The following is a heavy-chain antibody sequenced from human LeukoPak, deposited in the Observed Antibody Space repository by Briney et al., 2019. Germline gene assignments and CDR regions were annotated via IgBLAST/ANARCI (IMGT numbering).Heavy chain of an antibody. CDR3: ATAEYTVALDY. D-gene: IGHD5-12*01. J-gene: IGHJ4*02. CDR2: ISGSGGST. V-gene: IGHV3-23*01. CDR1: GGSFRGYY. Sequence: ETLSLTCAVYGGSFRGYYWSWVRQAPGKGLEWVSAISGSGGSTYYADSVKGRFTISRDNAKNSLYLQMNSLRVEDTAVYYCATAEYTVALDYWGQGALITVSS.